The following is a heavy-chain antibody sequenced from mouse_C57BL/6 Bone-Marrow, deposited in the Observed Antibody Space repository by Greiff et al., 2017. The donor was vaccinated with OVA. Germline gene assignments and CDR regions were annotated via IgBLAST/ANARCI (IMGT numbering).Heavy chain of an antibody. J-gene: IGHJ2*01. CDR1: GFTFSSYG. CDR2: ISSGGSYT. Sequence: EVMLVESGGDLVKPGGSLKLSCAASGFTFSSYGMSWVRHTPDKRLEWVATISSGGSYTYYPDSVKGRFTISRDNAKNTLYLQMSSLKSEDTAMYYCARRLSSYFDYWGQGTTLTVSS. V-gene: IGHV5-6*02. CDR3: ARRLSSYFDY.